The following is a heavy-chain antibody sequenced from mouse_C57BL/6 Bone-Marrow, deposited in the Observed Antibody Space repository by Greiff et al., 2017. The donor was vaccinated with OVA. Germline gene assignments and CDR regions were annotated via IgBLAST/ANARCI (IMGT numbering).Heavy chain of an antibody. J-gene: IGHJ3*01. Sequence: EVQLQQSGPELVKPGASVKMSYKASGYTFTDYNMHWVKQSHGKSLEWIGYINPNNGGTSSNQKFKGKATLTVNKSSSKAYMELRSLTSEDSAVYYCARSGYDGYLFAYWGQGTLVTVSA. CDR2: INPNNGGT. V-gene: IGHV1-22*01. CDR3: ARSGYDGYLFAY. CDR1: GYTFTDYN. D-gene: IGHD2-3*01.